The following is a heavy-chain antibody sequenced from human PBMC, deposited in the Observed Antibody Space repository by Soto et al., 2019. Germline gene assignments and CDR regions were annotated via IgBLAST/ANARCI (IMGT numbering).Heavy chain of an antibody. D-gene: IGHD3-22*01. CDR1: GFTFNSYG. V-gene: IGHV3-33*01. CDR2: IWYDGSNT. J-gene: IGHJ4*02. CDR3: ARDGAHYDIDY. Sequence: QVQLVASGGGVVQPGGSLRLSCAASGFTFNSYGMHWVRQAPGKGLECVTFIWYDGSNTDYADSVKGRFTISRDSSKNTLYLQMDGLRGEDTAVYFCARDGAHYDIDYWGQGTLVAVSS.